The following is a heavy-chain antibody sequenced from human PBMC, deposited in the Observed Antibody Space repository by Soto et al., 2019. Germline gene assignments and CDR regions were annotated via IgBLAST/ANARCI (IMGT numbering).Heavy chain of an antibody. V-gene: IGHV3-23*01. D-gene: IGHD4-4*01. CDR3: ARVTTTLVDHFDY. Sequence: GGSLRLSCAASGFTFNSYAMSWVRQAPGKGLEWVSAISGSGGGTDYAASVKGRFTISSDNSKNMLYLQMNSLRAEDTAMYYCARVTTTLVDHFDYWGQGTPVTVSS. CDR2: ISGSGGGT. CDR1: GFTFNSYA. J-gene: IGHJ4*02.